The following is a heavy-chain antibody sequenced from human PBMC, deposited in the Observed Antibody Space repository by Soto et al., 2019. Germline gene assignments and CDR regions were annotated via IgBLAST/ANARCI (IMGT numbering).Heavy chain of an antibody. Sequence: QLQLQESGPGLVRPSATLSLTCAVSGGFTSTNNWWSWVRQPPGKGLGWIGDAYHSGSTEYNPPLKSRVSISVGKSKNQISLTLTSATAADTAMYYCARSPPSSYYGGSGTFDYWGQGNLVT. V-gene: IGHV4-4*02. CDR3: ARSPPSSYYGGSGTFDY. CDR2: AYHSGST. CDR1: GGFTSTNNW. J-gene: IGHJ4*02. D-gene: IGHD3-10*01.